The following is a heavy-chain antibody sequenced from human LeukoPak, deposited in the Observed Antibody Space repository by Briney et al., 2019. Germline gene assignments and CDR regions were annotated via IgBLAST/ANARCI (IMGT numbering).Heavy chain of an antibody. J-gene: IGHJ5*02. CDR1: GDSVSSNSVT. CDR2: TYYRSTWYN. V-gene: IGHV6-1*01. D-gene: IGHD2-2*01. CDR3: ARRLTQYDCFDP. Sequence: SQTLSLTCAISGDSVSSNSVTWNWIRQSPSRGLEWLGRTYYRSTWYNDYAVSVRGRITVNPDTSKSQFSLHLNSVAPEDTAVYYCARRLTQYDCFDPWGQGILVTVSS.